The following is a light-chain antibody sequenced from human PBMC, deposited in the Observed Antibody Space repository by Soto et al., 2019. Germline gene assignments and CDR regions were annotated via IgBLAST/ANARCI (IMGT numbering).Light chain of an antibody. J-gene: IGKJ2*01. CDR2: GAS. Sequence: EIVLTQSPGTLSLSPGERATLSCRASQNFGNTFLAWYQQKPVQAPRLLIFGASSRATGIPERFSGSGSETDFTLTISRLEPEDFAVYYCQQYGSSPYTFGQGTKLEIK. V-gene: IGKV3-20*01. CDR1: QNFGNTF. CDR3: QQYGSSPYT.